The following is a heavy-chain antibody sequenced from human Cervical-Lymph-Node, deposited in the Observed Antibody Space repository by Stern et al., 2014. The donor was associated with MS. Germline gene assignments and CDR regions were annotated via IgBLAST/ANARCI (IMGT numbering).Heavy chain of an antibody. Sequence: EVQLVESGGGLVKPGESLRLSCDASGFTFSHYSINWVRQAPGKGLEWISSISTISTHTSSAASVEGRSTISRDSAKAAASLHMVSLRAEDTAVYYCARARVGDYARSPHLDSWGQGTLVTVSS. J-gene: IGHJ4*02. CDR1: GFTFSHYS. V-gene: IGHV3-21*01. CDR3: ARARVGDYARSPHLDS. D-gene: IGHD4-17*01. CDR2: ISTISTHT.